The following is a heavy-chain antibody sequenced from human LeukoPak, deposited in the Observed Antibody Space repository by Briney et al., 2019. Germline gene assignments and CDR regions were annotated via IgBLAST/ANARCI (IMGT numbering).Heavy chain of an antibody. CDR3: ARLTRYSGNDGLYYGIDF. J-gene: IGHJ6*02. CDR2: IYPGDSDT. Sequence: GESLKISCKGSGFIFTHFWIGWVRQMPGQGLEWMGIIYPGDSDTTYSPSFQGQVTISADKSTNTAYLQWSSLMASDTAVYYCARLTRYSGNDGLYYGIDFWGQGTTVTVSS. D-gene: IGHD5-12*01. V-gene: IGHV5-51*01. CDR1: GFIFTHFW.